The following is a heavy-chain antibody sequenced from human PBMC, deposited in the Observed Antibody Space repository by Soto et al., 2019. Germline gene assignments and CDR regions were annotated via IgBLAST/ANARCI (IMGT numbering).Heavy chain of an antibody. CDR2: ISYDGSNK. V-gene: IGHV3-30-3*01. J-gene: IGHJ6*02. CDR3: ARDSGSSNYYYGMDV. Sequence: PGGSLRLSCAASGFTFSSYAMHWVRQAPGKGLEWVAVISYDGSNKYYADSVKGRFTISRDNSKNTLYLQMNSLRAEDTAVYYCARDSGSSNYYYGMDVWGQGTTGTVSS. D-gene: IGHD3-10*01. CDR1: GFTFSSYA.